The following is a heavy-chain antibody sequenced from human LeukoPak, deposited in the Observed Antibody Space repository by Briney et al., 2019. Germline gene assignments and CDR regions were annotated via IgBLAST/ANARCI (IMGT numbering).Heavy chain of an antibody. D-gene: IGHD4-17*01. CDR3: AKEVYGDSTGGRFQY. V-gene: IGHV3-23*01. J-gene: IGHJ1*01. CDR1: GFTFSSYA. CDR2: IGGSGGST. Sequence: GGSLRLSCAASGFTFSSYAMSWVRQAPGKGLEWVSVIGGSGGSTYYADSVTGRFTISRDNSKNTLYLQMNSLRAEDTAVYYCAKEVYGDSTGGRFQYWGQGTLVTVSS.